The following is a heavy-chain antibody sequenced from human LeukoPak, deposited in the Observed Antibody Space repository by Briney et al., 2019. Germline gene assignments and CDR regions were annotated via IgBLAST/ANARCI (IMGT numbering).Heavy chain of an antibody. D-gene: IGHD1-26*01. V-gene: IGHV3-21*01. CDR2: ITSGSSYI. CDR1: GFTVSSNY. CDR3: ARDPYSGSYGNYYYYFMDV. J-gene: IGHJ6*03. Sequence: GGSLRLSCAGSGFTVSSNYMSWVRQAPGKGLEWVSSITSGSSYIYYADSVKGRFTISRDNAKNSLYLQMNSLRAEDTAVYYCARDPYSGSYGNYYYYFMDVWGKGTTVTISS.